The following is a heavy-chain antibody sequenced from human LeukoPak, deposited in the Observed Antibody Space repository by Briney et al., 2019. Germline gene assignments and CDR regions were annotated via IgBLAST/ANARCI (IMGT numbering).Heavy chain of an antibody. CDR3: ARNGVSHDYGDYVGYYYYYYMDV. Sequence: SVKVSCKASGGTFSSYAISWVRQAPGQGLEWMGGIIPIFGTANYAQKFQGRVTITADKSTSTAYMELSSLRSEDTAVYYCARNGVSHDYGDYVGYYYYYYMDVWGKGTTVIVSS. CDR1: GGTFSSYA. V-gene: IGHV1-69*06. J-gene: IGHJ6*03. CDR2: IIPIFGTA. D-gene: IGHD4-17*01.